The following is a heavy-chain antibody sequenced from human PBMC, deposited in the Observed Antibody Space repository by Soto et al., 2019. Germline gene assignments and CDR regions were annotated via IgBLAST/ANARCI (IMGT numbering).Heavy chain of an antibody. CDR3: AREDRPYDAFDI. CDR2: IYYSGST. CDR1: GGSISSYY. Sequence: QVQLQESGPGLVKPSETLSLTCTVSGGSISSYYWSWIRQPPGKGLEWIGYIYYSGSTNYNPSLKSRVTISVDTSKNQFSLKLSSVTAADTAVYYCAREDRPYDAFDIWGQGTMVTVSS. J-gene: IGHJ3*02. V-gene: IGHV4-59*01.